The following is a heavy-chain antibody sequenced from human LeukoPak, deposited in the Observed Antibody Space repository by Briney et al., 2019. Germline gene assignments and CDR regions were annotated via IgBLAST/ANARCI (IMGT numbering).Heavy chain of an antibody. CDR2: IYFSGST. Sequence: SETLSLTCTVSGASITNDDYYWGWSRQHRGRGRVWIGYIYFSGSTYYNPPLKSRASVSVDTSKSQFSLRLTSVTAADTAVYYCARRAPFSNWFDPWGQGTLVIVSS. V-gene: IGHV4-31*03. D-gene: IGHD2-2*01. CDR1: GASITNDDYY. CDR3: ARRAPFSNWFDP. J-gene: IGHJ5*02.